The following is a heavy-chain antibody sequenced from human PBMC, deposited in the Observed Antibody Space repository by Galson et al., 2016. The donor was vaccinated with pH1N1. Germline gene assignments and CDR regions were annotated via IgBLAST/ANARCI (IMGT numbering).Heavy chain of an antibody. Sequence: SLRLSCAASGFTFSDYYMTWIRRAPGKGLEWVSYISSSGYTIFYTDSVKGRFTISRDNAKNSLYPQMNSLRAEDTAVYYCASAPRLGELELGDVFDIWGQGTMVTVSS. CDR3: ASAPRLGELELGDVFDI. CDR2: ISSSGYTI. D-gene: IGHD3-10*01. CDR1: GFTFSDYY. V-gene: IGHV3-11*01. J-gene: IGHJ3*02.